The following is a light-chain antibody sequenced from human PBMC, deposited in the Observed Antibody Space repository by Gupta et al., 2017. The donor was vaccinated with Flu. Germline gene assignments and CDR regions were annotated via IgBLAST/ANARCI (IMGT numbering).Light chain of an antibody. V-gene: IGLV2-14*01. J-gene: IGLJ2*01. CDR2: EVN. CDR1: YSDGGDYNY. Sequence: QSITITCTGSYSDGGDYNYGSWHQHHPANGHQLIIFEVNKRTSGVSTRFSGSKSGTTASLTISGRQAEDDDHYYCNTYTGSSTLFGGGTKLTVL. CDR3: NTYTGSSTL.